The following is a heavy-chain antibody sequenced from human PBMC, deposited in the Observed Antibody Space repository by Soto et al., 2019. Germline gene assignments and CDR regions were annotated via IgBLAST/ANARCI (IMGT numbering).Heavy chain of an antibody. CDR3: ARAVYCRSAACSNWFDS. CDR1: GASINSADYY. Sequence: QVQLQESGPGLVKPSQTLSLTCAVSGASINSADYYWSWIRQPPGKGLEWIGYIYYSGSTYYNPSLKSRAAISADMSKNQFSLRLSSATAADTAVCYCARAVYCRSAACSNWFDSWGQGTLVTVSS. J-gene: IGHJ5*01. V-gene: IGHV4-30-4*01. D-gene: IGHD2-2*01. CDR2: IYYSGST.